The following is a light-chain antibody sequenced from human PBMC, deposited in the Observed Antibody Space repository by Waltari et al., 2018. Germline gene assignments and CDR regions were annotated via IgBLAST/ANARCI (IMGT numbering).Light chain of an antibody. CDR3: YSTDSSGNHYV. V-gene: IGLV3-10*01. Sequence: SYELTQAPSVSVSPGQTARITCSGDALPKKYADWYQQKSGQAPVLVIYEDSKRPTGIPERFSGSSSGTMATLTISGAQVEDEADYYCYSTDSSGNHYVFGTGTKVTVL. CDR2: EDS. J-gene: IGLJ1*01. CDR1: ALPKKY.